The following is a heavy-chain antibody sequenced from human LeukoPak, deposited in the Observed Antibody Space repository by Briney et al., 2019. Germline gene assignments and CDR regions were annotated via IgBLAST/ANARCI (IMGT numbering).Heavy chain of an antibody. CDR1: GYTFTSYG. CDR2: ISAYNGNT. Sequence: ASVKVSCKASGYTFTSYGISWVRQAPGQGLEWMGWISAYNGNTNYAQKLQGRVTMTTDTSTSTAYMELRSLRSDDTAVYYCARGGGYYGYDYSSGVGYWGQGTLVTVSS. CDR3: ARGGGYYGYDYSSGVGY. V-gene: IGHV1-18*01. D-gene: IGHD5-12*01. J-gene: IGHJ4*02.